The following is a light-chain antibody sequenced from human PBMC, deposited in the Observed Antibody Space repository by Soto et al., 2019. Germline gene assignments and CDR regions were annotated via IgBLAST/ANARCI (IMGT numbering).Light chain of an antibody. J-gene: IGLJ1*01. CDR2: DVD. CDR1: SSDVGAYNY. CDR3: CSYGNSSNYV. V-gene: IGLV2-11*01. Sequence: QSPMSQPLSVSWSPGHSVAISCTGTSSDVGAYNYVSWYQQHPGKAPKLMIYDVDKRPSGVPDRFSGSKSGNTASLTISGLQADDEADYYCCSYGNSSNYVFGIGTKVTVL.